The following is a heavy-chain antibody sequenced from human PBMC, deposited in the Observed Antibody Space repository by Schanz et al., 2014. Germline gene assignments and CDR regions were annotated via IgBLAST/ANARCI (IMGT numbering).Heavy chain of an antibody. V-gene: IGHV3-66*01. CDR2: IHTDGTT. CDR1: GFSFNNYG. J-gene: IGHJ4*02. Sequence: EVQLVESGGTLVQPGRSLRLSCAASGFSFNNYGLNWVRQAPGKGLKWVSVIHTDGTTLYADSVKGRFTISRDNSKNTLYLQMNSLRVDDTAVYYCAKDGSEAVATVWGQGTLVAVSS. CDR3: AKDGSEAVATV. D-gene: IGHD5-12*01.